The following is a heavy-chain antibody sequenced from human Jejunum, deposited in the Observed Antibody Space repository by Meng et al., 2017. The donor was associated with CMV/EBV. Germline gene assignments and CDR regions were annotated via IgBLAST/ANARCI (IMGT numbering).Heavy chain of an antibody. CDR2: LNPTSGDT. Sequence: WVRQAPGQGPEWMGWLNPTSGDTTYAQQFQGRVTMTRDTSISTAYMELSSLRSDDTAVYYCATSSSGFDFWTDNWGQGTLVTVSS. D-gene: IGHD5-12*01. CDR3: ATSSSGFDFWTDN. V-gene: IGHV1-2*02. J-gene: IGHJ4*02.